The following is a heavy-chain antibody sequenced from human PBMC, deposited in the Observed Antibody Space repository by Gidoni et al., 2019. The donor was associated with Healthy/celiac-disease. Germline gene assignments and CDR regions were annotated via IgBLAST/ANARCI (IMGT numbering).Heavy chain of an antibody. J-gene: IGHJ6*02. Sequence: VQLVQSGAEVMKPGSSVKLSCKASGGTFSSYAISWGRQAPGQGLEWMGGIIPIFGTANYAQKCQGRVTITADESTSTAYMELSSLRSEDTAVYYCARDRAYYYDSSGLYGMDVWGQGTTVTVSS. CDR3: ARDRAYYYDSSGLYGMDV. CDR2: IIPIFGTA. V-gene: IGHV1-69*01. D-gene: IGHD3-22*01. CDR1: GGTFSSYA.